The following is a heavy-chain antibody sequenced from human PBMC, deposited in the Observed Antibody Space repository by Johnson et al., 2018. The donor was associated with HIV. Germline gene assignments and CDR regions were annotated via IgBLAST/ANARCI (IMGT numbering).Heavy chain of an antibody. CDR1: GFTVSSNY. V-gene: IGHV3-30*02. Sequence: QVQLVESGGGLVKPGGSLRLSCAASGFTVSSNYMSWVRQAPGKGLEWVAFIQYDESNKRYADSVKGRFTISRDNSKNTLYLQMNSLRAEDTAVYYCATDPGGSYFDSWGQGTMVTVSS. J-gene: IGHJ3*02. D-gene: IGHD1-26*01. CDR2: IQYDESNK. CDR3: ATDPGGSYFDS.